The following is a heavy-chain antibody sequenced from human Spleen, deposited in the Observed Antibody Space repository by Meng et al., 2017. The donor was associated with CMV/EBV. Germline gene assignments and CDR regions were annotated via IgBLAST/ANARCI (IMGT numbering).Heavy chain of an antibody. J-gene: IGHJ4*02. Sequence: GESLKISCAASGFTFNTYAMSWVRQAPGRGLEWVSTISGGGGSTYYADSVKGRFTISRDNSKNTLYLQMDSLRAEDTAVYYCAKDLEVRGVLNYWGQETLVTVSS. CDR1: GFTFNTYA. CDR2: ISGGGGST. D-gene: IGHD3-10*01. CDR3: AKDLEVRGVLNY. V-gene: IGHV3-23*01.